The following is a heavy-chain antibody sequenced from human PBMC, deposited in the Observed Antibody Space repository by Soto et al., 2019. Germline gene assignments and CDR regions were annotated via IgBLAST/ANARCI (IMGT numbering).Heavy chain of an antibody. Sequence: SETPSLTCAVYGGSFSGYYWSWIRQPPGKGLEWIGEINHSGSTNYNPSLKSRVTISVDTSKNQFSLKLSSVTAADTAVYYCARGRYCSSTSCLRSWFDPWGQGTLVTVSS. D-gene: IGHD2-2*01. CDR3: ARGRYCSSTSCLRSWFDP. CDR2: INHSGST. V-gene: IGHV4-34*01. CDR1: GGSFSGYY. J-gene: IGHJ5*02.